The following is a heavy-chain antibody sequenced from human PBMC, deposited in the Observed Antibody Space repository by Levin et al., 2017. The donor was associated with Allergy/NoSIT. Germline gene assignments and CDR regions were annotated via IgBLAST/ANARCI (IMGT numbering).Heavy chain of an antibody. V-gene: IGHV1-2*02. CDR3: ARVSYSSGFQFDY. CDR1: GYTFTGYY. Sequence: ASVKVSCKASGYTFTGYYMHWVRQAPGQGLEWMGWINPNSGGTNYAQKFQGRVTMTRDTSISTAYMELSRLRSDDTAVYYCARVSYSSGFQFDYWGQGTLVTVSS. D-gene: IGHD6-19*01. CDR2: INPNSGGT. J-gene: IGHJ4*02.